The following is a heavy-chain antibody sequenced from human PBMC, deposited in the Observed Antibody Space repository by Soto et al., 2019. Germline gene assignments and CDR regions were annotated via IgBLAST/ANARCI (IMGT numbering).Heavy chain of an antibody. CDR1: GYPLARHG. V-gene: IGHV1-18*04. CDR2: VSLDNGNT. Sequence: QVQLVQSGAEVKKPGASVKVSCKASGYPLARHGISWVRQAPGQGLEWLGWVSLDNGNTNYARKVQGRVAMTTDTSTSTAYMEMRSLRSDDTAIYYCVRDRGYTYGELFDYWGQGTLVTVSS. J-gene: IGHJ4*02. CDR3: VRDRGYTYGELFDY. D-gene: IGHD5-18*01.